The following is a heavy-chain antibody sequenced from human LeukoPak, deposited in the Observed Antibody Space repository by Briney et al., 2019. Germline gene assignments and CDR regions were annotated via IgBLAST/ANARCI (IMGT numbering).Heavy chain of an antibody. V-gene: IGHV3-48*03. Sequence: GGSLRLSCAASGFTFSSYEMNWVRQAPGKGLEWVSYISSSGSTIYYADSVKGRFTISRDNAKNSLYLQMNSLRAEDTAVYYCAKNAYCGGDCSGDTFDYWGQGTLVTVSS. CDR3: AKNAYCGGDCSGDTFDY. CDR2: ISSSGSTI. J-gene: IGHJ4*02. D-gene: IGHD2-21*02. CDR1: GFTFSSYE.